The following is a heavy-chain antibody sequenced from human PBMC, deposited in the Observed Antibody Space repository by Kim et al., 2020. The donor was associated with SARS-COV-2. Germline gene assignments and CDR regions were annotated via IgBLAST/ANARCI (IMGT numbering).Heavy chain of an antibody. Sequence: GSTYYADSGKGRFTISRDNSKSTLYLQMNSLRAEDTAVYYCARARYSRDYWGQGTLVTVSS. J-gene: IGHJ4*02. V-gene: IGHV3-53*01. CDR2: GST. D-gene: IGHD6-13*01. CDR3: ARARYSRDY.